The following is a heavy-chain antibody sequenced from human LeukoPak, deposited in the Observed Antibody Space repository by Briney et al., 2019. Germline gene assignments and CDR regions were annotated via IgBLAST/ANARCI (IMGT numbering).Heavy chain of an antibody. Sequence: SETLSLTCAVYGGSFSGYYWSWIRQPPGKGLEWIGEINHSGSTNYNPSLKSRVTISVDTSKNQFSLKPSSVTAADTAVYYCARDHTGRVAASPSQGWFDPWGQGTLVTVSS. J-gene: IGHJ5*02. V-gene: IGHV4-34*01. CDR1: GGSFSGYY. CDR2: INHSGST. CDR3: ARDHTGRVAASPSQGWFDP. D-gene: IGHD2-15*01.